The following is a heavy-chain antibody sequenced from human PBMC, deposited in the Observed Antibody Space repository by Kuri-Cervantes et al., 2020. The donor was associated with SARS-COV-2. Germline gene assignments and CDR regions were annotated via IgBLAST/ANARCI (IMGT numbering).Heavy chain of an antibody. J-gene: IGHJ6*03. Sequence: SETLSLTCAVYGGSFSDYYWSWVRQPPGKGLEWIGEINHSGNTNYDPSLKSRVTISIDTSKSQFSLKLSSLTAADTAVYYRATSGAHYTYFMDVWGKGTTVTVSS. CDR2: INHSGNT. D-gene: IGHD3-10*01. CDR3: ATSGAHYTYFMDV. V-gene: IGHV4-34*01. CDR1: GGSFSDYY.